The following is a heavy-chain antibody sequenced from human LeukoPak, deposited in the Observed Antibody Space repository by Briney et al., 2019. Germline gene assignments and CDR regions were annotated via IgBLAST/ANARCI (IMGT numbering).Heavy chain of an antibody. CDR3: ARVIAFNWFDP. V-gene: IGHV3-74*01. CDR2: ISSDGSST. Sequence: GGSLRLSCAASGFTFSSYWMHWVRQAPGKGLVWVSRISSDGSSTTYADSVKGRFTISRDNAKNTLYLQMNSLRAEDTAVYYCARVIAFNWFDPWGQGALVIVSS. D-gene: IGHD3-16*02. CDR1: GFTFSSYW. J-gene: IGHJ5*02.